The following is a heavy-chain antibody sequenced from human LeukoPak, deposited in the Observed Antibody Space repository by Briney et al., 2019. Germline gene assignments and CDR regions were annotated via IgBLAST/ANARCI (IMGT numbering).Heavy chain of an antibody. CDR3: VATSVTHTRDP. Sequence: ASVKVSCKASGNDFSDFYLNWVRPAPGRGLEWGGWINPHSRATHYAQRFRGRVTMEAAISTGYMELNSLSSDDTAVYYCVATSVTHTRDPWGQGTLVTVSS. D-gene: IGHD5/OR15-5a*01. CDR1: GNDFSDFY. J-gene: IGHJ5*02. V-gene: IGHV1-2*02. CDR2: INPHSRAT.